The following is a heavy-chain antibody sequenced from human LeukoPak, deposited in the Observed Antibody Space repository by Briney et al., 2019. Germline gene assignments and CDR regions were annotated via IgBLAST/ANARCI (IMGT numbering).Heavy chain of an antibody. J-gene: IGHJ3*02. Sequence: SETLSLTCTVSGGSISSRSYYWGWIRQPPGKGLEWIASIDYIGYNYHSPSLRSRVTISVDTSKNQFSLKLSSVTAADTAVYYCARVDYGSGSLDAFDIWGQGTMVTVSS. CDR2: IDYIGYN. V-gene: IGHV4-39*07. CDR1: GGSISSRSYY. D-gene: IGHD3-10*01. CDR3: ARVDYGSGSLDAFDI.